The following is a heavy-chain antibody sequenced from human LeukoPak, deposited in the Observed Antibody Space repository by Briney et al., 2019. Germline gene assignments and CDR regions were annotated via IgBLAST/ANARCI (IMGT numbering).Heavy chain of an antibody. Sequence: SETLSLTCTVSGGSISSSSYYWGWIRQPPGKGLEWIGSIYYSGSTYYNPSLKSRVTISVDTSKNQFSLKLSSVTAADTAVYYCARVMVVTTPAYYYYMDVWGKGTTVTVSS. CDR3: ARVMVVTTPAYYYYMDV. J-gene: IGHJ6*03. CDR2: IYYSGST. D-gene: IGHD4/OR15-4a*01. V-gene: IGHV4-39*01. CDR1: GGSISSSSYY.